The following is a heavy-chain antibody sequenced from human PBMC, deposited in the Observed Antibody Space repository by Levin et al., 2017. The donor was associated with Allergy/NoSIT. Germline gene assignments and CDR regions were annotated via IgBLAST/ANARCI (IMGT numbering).Heavy chain of an antibody. CDR3: ARGGRLGVVINYYYYYYGMDV. CDR2: INHSGST. D-gene: IGHD3-3*01. J-gene: IGHJ6*02. V-gene: IGHV4-34*01. Sequence: PSETLSLTCAVYGGSFSGYYWSWIRQPPGKGLEWIGEINHSGSTNYNPSLKSRVTISVDTSKNQFSLKLSSVTAADTAVYYCARGGRLGVVINYYYYYYGMDVWGQGTTVTVSS. CDR1: GGSFSGYY.